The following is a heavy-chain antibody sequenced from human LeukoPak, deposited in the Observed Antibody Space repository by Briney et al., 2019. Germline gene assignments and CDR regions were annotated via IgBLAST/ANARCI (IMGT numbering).Heavy chain of an antibody. CDR3: AKGNSSSWYAPLDY. D-gene: IGHD6-13*01. Sequence: PGVSLRLTCAASGFTFRSYAMSWVRQALGKGLEWVSAISGSGGSTYYADSVKGRFTISRDNSKNTLYLQMNSLRAEDTAVYYCAKGNSSSWYAPLDYWGQGTLVTVSS. V-gene: IGHV3-23*01. CDR2: ISGSGGST. CDR1: GFTFRSYA. J-gene: IGHJ4*02.